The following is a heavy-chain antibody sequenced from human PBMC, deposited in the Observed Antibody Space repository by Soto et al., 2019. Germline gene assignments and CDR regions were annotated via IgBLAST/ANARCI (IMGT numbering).Heavy chain of an antibody. V-gene: IGHV1-58*01. CDR2: IVVGSGNT. J-gene: IGHJ6*02. CDR3: AATYCSGGSCYPIYYGMDV. D-gene: IGHD2-15*01. CDR1: GFTFTSSA. Sequence: ASVKVSCKASGFTFTSSAVQWVRQARGQRLEWIGWIVVGSGNTNYAQKFQERVIITRDMSTSTAYMELSSLRSEDTAVYYCAATYCSGGSCYPIYYGMDVWGQGTTVTVSS.